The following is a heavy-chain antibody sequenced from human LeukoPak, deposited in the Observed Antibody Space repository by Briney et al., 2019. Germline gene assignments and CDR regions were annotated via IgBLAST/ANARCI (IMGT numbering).Heavy chain of an antibody. CDR2: IRYDGSNK. CDR3: ARERTLYVSGSGYGMDV. CDR1: GFAFSSYG. J-gene: IGHJ6*02. Sequence: GGSLRLSCAASGFAFSSYGMHWVRQAPPKGREWVALIRYDGSNKYYADSVKGRFTISRDSSKNTLYLEMSSLRAEDTAVYFCARERTLYVSGSGYGMDVWGQGTTVTVSS. D-gene: IGHD3-10*01. V-gene: IGHV3-33*01.